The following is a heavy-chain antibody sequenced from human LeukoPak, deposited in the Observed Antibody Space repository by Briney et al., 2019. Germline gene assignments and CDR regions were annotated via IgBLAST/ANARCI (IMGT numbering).Heavy chain of an antibody. CDR1: GYTFTSYY. Sequence: ASVKVSCKASGYTFTSYYMHWVRQAPGQGLEWMGWINPNSGGTNYAQKFQGRVTMTRDTSISTAYMELSRLRSDDTAVYYCARDLENWGPYYYYMDVWGKGTTVTVSS. D-gene: IGHD3-16*01. CDR3: ARDLENWGPYYYYMDV. V-gene: IGHV1-2*02. J-gene: IGHJ6*03. CDR2: INPNSGGT.